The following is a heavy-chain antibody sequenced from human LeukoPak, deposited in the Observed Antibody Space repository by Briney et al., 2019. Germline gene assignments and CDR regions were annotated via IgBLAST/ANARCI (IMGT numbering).Heavy chain of an antibody. V-gene: IGHV3-74*01. CDR2: INNDGSST. J-gene: IGHJ4*02. D-gene: IGHD3-10*01. Sequence: GGSLRLSCAASGFTFSSYWMHWVRQAPGKGLVWVSRINNDGSSTSYADSVKGRFTISRDNAKNTLYLQMNSLRAEDTAVYYCARGRFGNYFDFWGQGTLVTVSS. CDR1: GFTFSSYW. CDR3: ARGRFGNYFDF.